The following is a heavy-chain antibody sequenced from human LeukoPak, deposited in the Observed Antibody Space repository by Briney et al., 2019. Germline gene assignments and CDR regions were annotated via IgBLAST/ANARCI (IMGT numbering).Heavy chain of an antibody. Sequence: ASVKVSCKASGGSIGSHAVSWVRQAPGQGLEWMGGIIPLFGAPIYAQNFQDRLMISTDESTNTAYMELRSLTSEDTAFYFCTRGMGTRPIHYWGQGTLVTVSS. J-gene: IGHJ4*02. CDR2: IIPLFGAP. CDR1: GGSIGSHA. V-gene: IGHV1-69*05. CDR3: TRGMGTRPIHY. D-gene: IGHD6-6*01.